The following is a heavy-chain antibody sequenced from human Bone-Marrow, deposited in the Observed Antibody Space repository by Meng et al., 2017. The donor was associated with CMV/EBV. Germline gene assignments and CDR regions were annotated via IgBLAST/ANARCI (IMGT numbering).Heavy chain of an antibody. CDR3: ASENCGGDCYPDPYYYYTMDV. Sequence: SETLSLTCTVSGGSISSGGYYWSWIRQHPGKGLEWIGYIYYSGSTYYNPSLKSRVTISVDTSKNQFSLKLSSVTAADTAVYYCASENCGGDCYPDPYYYYTMDVWGQGTTVTVSS. J-gene: IGHJ6*02. CDR2: IYYSGST. V-gene: IGHV4-31*03. D-gene: IGHD2-21*01. CDR1: GGSISSGGYY.